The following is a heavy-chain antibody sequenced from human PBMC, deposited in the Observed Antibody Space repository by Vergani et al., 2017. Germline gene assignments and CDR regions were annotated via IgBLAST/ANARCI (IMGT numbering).Heavy chain of an antibody. CDR2: ISRSGSTI. CDR3: ARGFYNGVPFDY. J-gene: IGHJ4*02. Sequence: VQLLESGGGLVQPGGSLRLSCAASGFTFSDYYMSWIRQAPGKGLEWVSYISRSGSTIYHADSVKGRFTIARDNAKNSLYLQMNTRRAEDTAVYYCARGFYNGVPFDYWGQGTLVTVSS. D-gene: IGHD5-24*01. CDR1: GFTFSDYY. V-gene: IGHV3-11*01.